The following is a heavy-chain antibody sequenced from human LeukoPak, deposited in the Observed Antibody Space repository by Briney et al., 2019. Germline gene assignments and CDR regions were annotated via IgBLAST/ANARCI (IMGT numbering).Heavy chain of an antibody. Sequence: PGGSLRLSCAASGFTFSSYWMSWVRQAPGKGLEWVANIKQDGSEKYYVDSVKGRFTISRDNAKNSLYLQMNSLRAEDTAVYYCARDRYYDSSGYMDYWGQGTLVTVSS. CDR3: ARDRYYDSSGYMDY. D-gene: IGHD3-22*01. CDR2: IKQDGSEK. V-gene: IGHV3-7*01. CDR1: GFTFSSYW. J-gene: IGHJ4*02.